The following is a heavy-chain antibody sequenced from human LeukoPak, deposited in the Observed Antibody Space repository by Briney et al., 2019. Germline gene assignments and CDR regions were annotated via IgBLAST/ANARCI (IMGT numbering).Heavy chain of an antibody. J-gene: IGHJ4*02. CDR3: ARHRERTMARRAFDS. V-gene: IGHV5-51*01. CDR1: GYPFTTSW. CDR2: IYPGDSET. D-gene: IGHD3-10*01. Sequence: GEFLKISCRTSGYPFTTSWIGWVRQMPGKGLGLMGIIYPGDSETRYSPSFQGQVTFSVDTSTTTAYLQWSSLKASDTAIYYCARHRERTMARRAFDSWGQGTLVTVSS.